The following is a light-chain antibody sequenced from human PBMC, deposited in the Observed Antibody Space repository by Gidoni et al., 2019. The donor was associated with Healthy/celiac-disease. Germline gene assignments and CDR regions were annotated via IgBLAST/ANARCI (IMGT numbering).Light chain of an antibody. CDR1: SSNIGSNT. V-gene: IGLV1-44*01. J-gene: IGLJ1*01. CDR2: SNN. Sequence: QSALTQPPSAPCTPGQRVTISCSGSSSNIGSNTVNWYQQLPGTAPKLLIYSNNQRPSGVPDRFSGSKSGTSASLAIRGLQSEDEADYYCAAWDDSLNAYVFGTGTKVTVL. CDR3: AAWDDSLNAYV.